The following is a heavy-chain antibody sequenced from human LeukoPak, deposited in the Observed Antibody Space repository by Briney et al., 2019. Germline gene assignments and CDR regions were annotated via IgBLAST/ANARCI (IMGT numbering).Heavy chain of an antibody. CDR1: GDSISGNY. Sequence: SETLSLTCTVSGDSISGNYWTWIRQPPGKGLEWIGYIYYSGSTNYNASLKSRVTISVDTSKSQFSLKLSSVTAADTAVYYCARHGASGGNFDSWGQGTLVTVSS. V-gene: IGHV4-59*08. J-gene: IGHJ4*02. CDR3: ARHGASGGNFDS. D-gene: IGHD1-26*01. CDR2: IYYSGST.